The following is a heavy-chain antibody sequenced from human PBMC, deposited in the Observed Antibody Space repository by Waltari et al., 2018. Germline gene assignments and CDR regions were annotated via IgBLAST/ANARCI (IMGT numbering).Heavy chain of an antibody. CDR3: AKGGLASTYYYSPMDV. J-gene: IGHJ6*02. CDR1: GFTFSDYG. CDR2: ISYEGSNQ. D-gene: IGHD3-22*01. V-gene: IGHV3-30*18. Sequence: GGVVQPGRSLRLSYVTSGFTFSDYGMHWVRQTPGKGLEWVAMISYEGSNQYYADSVKGRFTISRDNFKHTLYLQISSLTTNDTGVYYCAKGGLASTYYYSPMDVWGHGTSVTVSS.